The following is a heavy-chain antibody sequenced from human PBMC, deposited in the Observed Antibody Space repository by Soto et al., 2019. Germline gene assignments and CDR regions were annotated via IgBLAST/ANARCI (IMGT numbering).Heavy chain of an antibody. J-gene: IGHJ6*02. CDR1: GGSFSAYY. V-gene: IGHV4-34*01. CDR3: VRGLRYSGMDV. CDR2: IDHSGST. D-gene: IGHD2-15*01. Sequence: QVQLQQWGAGLLKPSETLSLTCAVSGGSFSAYYWTWIRQPPGRGRGWIGEIDHSGSTNYNPSLEGRVTMSIDTAKNRFSLNVTSVTAADTAVYYCVRGLRYSGMDVWGQGTTVTVS.